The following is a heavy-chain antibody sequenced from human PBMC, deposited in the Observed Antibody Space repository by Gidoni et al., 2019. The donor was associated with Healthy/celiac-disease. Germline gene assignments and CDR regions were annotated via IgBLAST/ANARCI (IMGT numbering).Heavy chain of an antibody. CDR3: ARDVRDSRFRGYSYGSELPSDY. D-gene: IGHD5-18*01. J-gene: IGHJ4*02. CDR2: ISDDGSNK. CDR1: GCTFSSYA. V-gene: IGHV3-30-3*01. Sequence: QVQLVESGGGGVQTGRSLRLSCAASGCTFSSYAMQRVRPAPGKGLELVAVISDDGSNKYYADSVKGRFTISRDNSKNTLYLQMNSLRAEDTAVYYCARDVRDSRFRGYSYGSELPSDYWGQGTLVTVSS.